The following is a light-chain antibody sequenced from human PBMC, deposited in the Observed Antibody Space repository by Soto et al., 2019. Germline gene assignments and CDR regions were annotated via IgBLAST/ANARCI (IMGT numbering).Light chain of an antibody. V-gene: IGKV3-20*01. CDR2: GAS. Sequence: EIVMTQSPATLSVSPGERATLSCRASQSVSSSYLAWYQQKPGQAPRLLIYGASSRVTGIPDRFSGSGSGTDFTLTISRLEPEDFAVYYCQQYGGTPPITFGQGARWRL. CDR1: QSVSSSY. CDR3: QQYGGTPPIT. J-gene: IGKJ5*01.